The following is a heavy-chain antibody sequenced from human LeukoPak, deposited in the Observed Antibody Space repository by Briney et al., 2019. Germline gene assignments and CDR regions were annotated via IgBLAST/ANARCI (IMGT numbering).Heavy chain of an antibody. CDR3: ARAGLLKATTIFGVVTLDY. V-gene: IGHV7-4-1*02. J-gene: IGHJ4*02. CDR1: GYTFTSYG. CDR2: INTNTGNP. D-gene: IGHD3-3*01. Sequence: ASVKVSCKASGYTFTSYGISWVRQAPGQGLEWMGWINTNTGNPTYAQGFTGRFVFSLDTSVSTAYLQISSLKAEDTAVYYCARAGLLKATTIFGVVTLDYWGQGTLVTVSS.